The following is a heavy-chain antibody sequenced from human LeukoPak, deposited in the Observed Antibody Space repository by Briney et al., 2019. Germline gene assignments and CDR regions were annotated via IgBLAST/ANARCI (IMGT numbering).Heavy chain of an antibody. Sequence: ASVKVSCKASGYTFTGYYMHWVRQAPGQGLEWMGWISAYNGNTNYAQKLQGRVTMTTDTSTSTAYMELRSLRSDDTAVYYCARDALLGNDYWGQGTLVTVSS. CDR3: ARDALLGNDY. V-gene: IGHV1-18*04. CDR1: GYTFTGYY. D-gene: IGHD3-16*01. CDR2: ISAYNGNT. J-gene: IGHJ4*02.